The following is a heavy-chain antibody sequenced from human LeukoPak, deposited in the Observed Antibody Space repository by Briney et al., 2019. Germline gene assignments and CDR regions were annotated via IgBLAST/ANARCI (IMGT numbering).Heavy chain of an antibody. D-gene: IGHD3-3*01. V-gene: IGHV4-34*01. J-gene: IGHJ5*02. CDR1: GGSFSGYY. CDR2: IYYSGST. Sequence: PSETLSLTCAVYGGSFSGYYWSWIRQPPGKGLEWIGSIYYSGSTYYNPSLKSRVTISVDTSKNQFSLKLSSVTAADTAVYYCARPNPYDFWSGYSTWFDPWGQGTLVTVSS. CDR3: ARPNPYDFWSGYSTWFDP.